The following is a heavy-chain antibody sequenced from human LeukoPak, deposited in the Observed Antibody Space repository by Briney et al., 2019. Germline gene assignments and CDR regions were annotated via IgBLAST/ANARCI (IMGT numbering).Heavy chain of an antibody. J-gene: IGHJ4*02. Sequence: PGGSLGLSCAASGFTFSSYAMHWVRQAPGKGLEWVAVISYDGSNKYYADSVKGRFTISRDNSKNTLYLQMNSLRAEDTAVYYCARDKGYFDYWGQGTLVTVSS. V-gene: IGHV3-30-3*01. CDR3: ARDKGYFDY. CDR2: ISYDGSNK. CDR1: GFTFSSYA.